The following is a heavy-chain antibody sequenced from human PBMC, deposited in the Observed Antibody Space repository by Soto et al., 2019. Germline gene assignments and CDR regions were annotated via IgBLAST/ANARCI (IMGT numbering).Heavy chain of an antibody. D-gene: IGHD1-7*01. CDR1: GGSISSGCYY. Sequence: TLSLPCTVSGGSISSGCYYWSWIRQHPGKGLEWIGYIYYSGSTYYKPSLKSRVNISLETSKNKFSLKLSSVTAAETAVYYCARVLLELHTPSNWFDPWGQGTLVTVS. CDR3: ARVLLELHTPSNWFDP. J-gene: IGHJ5*02. V-gene: IGHV4-31*03. CDR2: IYYSGST.